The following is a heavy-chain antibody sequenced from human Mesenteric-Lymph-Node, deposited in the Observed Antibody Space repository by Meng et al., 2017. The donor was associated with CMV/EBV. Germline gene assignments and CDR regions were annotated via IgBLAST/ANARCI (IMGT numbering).Heavy chain of an antibody. V-gene: IGHV3-11*01. CDR1: GFTFSDYY. CDR3: ARDHSYYGSGSVIGY. Sequence: GFTFSDYYMSWIRQAPGKGLEWVSYISSSGSTIYYADSVKGRFTISRDNAKNSLYLQMNNLRAEDTAVYYCARDHSYYGSGSVIGYWGQGTLVTVS. D-gene: IGHD3-10*01. J-gene: IGHJ4*02. CDR2: ISSSGSTI.